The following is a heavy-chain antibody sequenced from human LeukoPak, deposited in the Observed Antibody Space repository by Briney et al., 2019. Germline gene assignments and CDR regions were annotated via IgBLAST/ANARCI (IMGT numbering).Heavy chain of an antibody. J-gene: IGHJ4*02. Sequence: SETPSLTCSVSGGSISTYYWSWIRQPAGKGLEWIGRVYTSGGTNYNASLKSRVTMSLDTSKKQLSLQMRSMTAADTAVYFCAREPVTGTSNYFDYWGQGKLVTVSS. CDR2: VYTSGGT. V-gene: IGHV4-4*07. D-gene: IGHD1-7*01. CDR3: AREPVTGTSNYFDY. CDR1: GGSISTYY.